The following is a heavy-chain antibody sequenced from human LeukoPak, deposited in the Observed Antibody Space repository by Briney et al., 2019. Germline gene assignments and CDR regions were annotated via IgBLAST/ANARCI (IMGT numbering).Heavy chain of an antibody. CDR3: AKGGGYKTTVTGSILDY. Sequence: GGSLRLSCAASGFTFSSYWMTWVRQAPGKGLEWVANIKQDGTEKYYADSVKGRFTISRDNSKNTLYLQMNSLRAEDTAVYYCAKGGGYKTTVTGSILDYWGQGTLVTVSS. V-gene: IGHV3-7*01. D-gene: IGHD4-17*01. CDR1: GFTFSSYW. CDR2: IKQDGTEK. J-gene: IGHJ4*02.